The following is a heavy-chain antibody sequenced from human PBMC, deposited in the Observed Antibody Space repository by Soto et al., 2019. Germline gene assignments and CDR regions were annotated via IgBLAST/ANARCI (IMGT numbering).Heavy chain of an antibody. Sequence: QVQLVQSGAEVKKPGSSVKVSCKASGGTFSSYAISWVRQAPGQGLEWMGGIIPIFGTANYAQKFQGRVTITADESTSTAYMELSSLRSEDTAVYYCARVERGYCSCGSCYYFDYWGQGTLVTVSS. D-gene: IGHD2-15*01. J-gene: IGHJ4*02. CDR3: ARVERGYCSCGSCYYFDY. CDR1: GGTFSSYA. CDR2: IIPIFGTA. V-gene: IGHV1-69*01.